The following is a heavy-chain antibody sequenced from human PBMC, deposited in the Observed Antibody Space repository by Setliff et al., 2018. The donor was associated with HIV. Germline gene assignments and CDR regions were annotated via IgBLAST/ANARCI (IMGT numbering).Heavy chain of an antibody. CDR1: GFTFGDYA. Sequence: GGSLRLSCTASGFTFGDYAMGWVRQAPGKGLEWVGFIRSKAYGGTTEYAASMKGRFTISRDDSKSIAYLQMNSLKTEDTAVYYCTRDLTLWFGELYYYYGMDVWGQGTTVTVSS. V-gene: IGHV3-49*04. D-gene: IGHD3-10*01. CDR3: TRDLTLWFGELYYYYGMDV. CDR2: IRSKAYGGTT. J-gene: IGHJ6*02.